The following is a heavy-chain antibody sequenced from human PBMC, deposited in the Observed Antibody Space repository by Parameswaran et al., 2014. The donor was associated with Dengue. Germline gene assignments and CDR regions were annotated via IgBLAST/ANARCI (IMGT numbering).Heavy chain of an antibody. D-gene: IGHD6-25*01. J-gene: IGHJ6*02. CDR2: ISGSGGST. Sequence: VRQMPGKGLEWVSAISGSGGSTYYADSVKGRFTISRDNSKNTLYLQMNSLRAEDTAVYYCAKDLQRLLTPPRKYYYYYGMDVWGQGTTVTVSS. CDR3: AKDLQRLLTPPRKYYYYYGMDV. V-gene: IGHV3-23*01.